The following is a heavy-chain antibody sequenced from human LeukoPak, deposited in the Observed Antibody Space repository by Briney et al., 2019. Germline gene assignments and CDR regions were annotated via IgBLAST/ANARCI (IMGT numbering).Heavy chain of an antibody. CDR3: AKDENYYDSSGYYHRPDY. CDR1: GFPFSSYA. Sequence: GSLRLSFAASGFPFSSYAMSWVRQAPGKGLEWVSAIIGSGGSTYYSDSVKGRFTISRDNSKNTLYLQMNSLRAEDTAVYYCAKDENYYDSSGYYHRPDYWGQGTLVTVSS. CDR2: IIGSGGST. V-gene: IGHV3-23*01. D-gene: IGHD3-22*01. J-gene: IGHJ4*02.